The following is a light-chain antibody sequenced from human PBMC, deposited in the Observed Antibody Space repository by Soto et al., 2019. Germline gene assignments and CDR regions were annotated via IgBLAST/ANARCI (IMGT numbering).Light chain of an antibody. V-gene: IGKV1-39*01. J-gene: IGKJ5*01. CDR3: QQSYSTLIT. CDR1: QSISSY. CDR2: AAY. Sequence: IHLTQSPSSLYTSVGNTFTITCRASQSISSYLNWYQQKPGKAPKLLIYAAYSLQSGVTSRFSGSGSGTDFTLTISSLQPEDFATYYCQQSYSTLITVGQGTRLEIK.